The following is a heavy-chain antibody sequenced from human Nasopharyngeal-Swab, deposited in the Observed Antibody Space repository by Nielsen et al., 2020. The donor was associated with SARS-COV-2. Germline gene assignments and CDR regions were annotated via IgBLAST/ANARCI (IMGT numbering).Heavy chain of an antibody. V-gene: IGHV3-33*01. CDR1: GFTFSSYG. CDR3: ARDRAINWNDGYTDY. D-gene: IGHD1-20*01. Sequence: GESLKISCAASGFTFSSYGMHWVRQAPGKGLEWVAVIWYDGSNKYYADSVKGRFTISRDNSKNTLYLQMNSLRAEDTAVYYCARDRAINWNDGYTDYWGQGTLVTVSP. CDR2: IWYDGSNK. J-gene: IGHJ4*02.